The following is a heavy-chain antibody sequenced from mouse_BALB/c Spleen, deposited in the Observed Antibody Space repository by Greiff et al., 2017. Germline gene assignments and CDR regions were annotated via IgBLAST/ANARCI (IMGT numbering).Heavy chain of an antibody. J-gene: IGHJ1*01. V-gene: IGHV2-9*02. CDR1: GFSLTSYG. D-gene: IGHD2-1*01. CDR3: ARQNGNSYWYFDV. Sequence: QVQLKQSGPGLVAPSQSLSITCTVSGFSLTSYGVHWVRQPPGKGLEWLGVIWAGGSTNYNSALMSRLSISKDNSKSQVFLKMNSLQTDDTAMYYCARQNGNSYWYFDVWGAGTTVTVSS. CDR2: IWAGGST.